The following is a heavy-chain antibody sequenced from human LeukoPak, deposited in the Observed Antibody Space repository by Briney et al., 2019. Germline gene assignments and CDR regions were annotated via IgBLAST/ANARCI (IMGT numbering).Heavy chain of an antibody. CDR2: ITGSGGST. J-gene: IGHJ4*02. D-gene: IGHD2-15*01. V-gene: IGHV3-23*01. CDR3: AKAGAVVVVAAKYFDY. CDR1: GFTFTTYA. Sequence: PGGSLRLSCGASGFTFTTYAMTWVRQAPGKGLEWVSSITGSGGSTYYGDSVKGRFTISRDNSKNTLYLQMNSLRAEDTAVYYCAKAGAVVVVAAKYFDYWGQGTLVTVSS.